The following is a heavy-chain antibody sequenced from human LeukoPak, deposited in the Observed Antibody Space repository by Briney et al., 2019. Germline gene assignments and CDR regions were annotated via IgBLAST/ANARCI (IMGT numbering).Heavy chain of an antibody. D-gene: IGHD3-3*01. CDR2: IYHSGST. J-gene: IGHJ4*02. CDR1: GGSISSGGYS. V-gene: IGHV4-30-2*01. Sequence: NPSETLSLTCAVSGGSISSGGYSWSWIRQPPGKGLEWIGYIYHSGSTYYNPSLKSRVTISVDRSQNHFSLKLSSVTAADTAVHYCARGGFWSGYQLDYWGQGTLVTVSS. CDR3: ARGGFWSGYQLDY.